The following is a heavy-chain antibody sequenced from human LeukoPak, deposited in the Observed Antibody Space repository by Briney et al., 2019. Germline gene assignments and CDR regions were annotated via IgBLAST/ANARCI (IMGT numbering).Heavy chain of an antibody. CDR3: ARSDGYSSGYDAFDI. D-gene: IGHD6-19*01. V-gene: IGHV3-7*01. Sequence: GGSLRLSCAASGFTFSSYWMSWVRQAPGKGLEWVANIKQDGSEKYYVDSVKGRFTISRDNAKNSLYLQMNSLRAEDTAVYYCARSDGYSSGYDAFDIWGQGTMVTVSS. CDR1: GFTFSSYW. CDR2: IKQDGSEK. J-gene: IGHJ3*02.